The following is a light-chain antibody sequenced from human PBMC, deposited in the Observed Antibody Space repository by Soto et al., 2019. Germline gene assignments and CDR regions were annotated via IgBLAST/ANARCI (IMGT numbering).Light chain of an antibody. J-gene: IGKJ1*01. CDR2: GAS. Sequence: MTQSPAPLSVSPCERATLTCRSSQRVSSNLPSYQQQPGEAPRRLIYGASTRATSIPARFSGSGSGTEYSLTISSLQSDDFAVNYCQQYNNSPPETFGQGTKV. V-gene: IGKV3-15*01. CDR1: QRVSSN. CDR3: QQYNNSPPET.